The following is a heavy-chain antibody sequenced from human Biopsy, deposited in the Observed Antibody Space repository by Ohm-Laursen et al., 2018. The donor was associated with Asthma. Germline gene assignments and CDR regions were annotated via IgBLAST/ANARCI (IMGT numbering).Heavy chain of an antibody. D-gene: IGHD2-8*01. J-gene: IGHJ5*01. CDR2: INYSGST. V-gene: IGHV4-31*02. CDR3: ARDLSGYCTSSACYGFDS. CDR1: GFTVSRDH. Sequence: LSCAASGFTVSRDHMFWVRQARGKGLEWIGYINYSGSTFYSPSLESRVTVSVDTSKNQFSLKLSSVTAADTAVYYCARDLSGYCTSSACYGFDSWGQGTLVTVSS.